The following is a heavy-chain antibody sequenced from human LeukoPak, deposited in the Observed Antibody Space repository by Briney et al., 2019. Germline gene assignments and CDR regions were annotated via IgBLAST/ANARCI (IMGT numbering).Heavy chain of an antibody. CDR1: GGTFSSYA. V-gene: IGHV1-69*06. D-gene: IGHD2/OR15-2a*01. CDR2: IIPIFGTA. CDR3: ARTESRSPSGPFGY. Sequence: SVKVSCKASGGTFSSYAISWVRQAPGQGLEWMGGIIPIFGTANYAQKFQGRVTITADKSTSTAYMELSSLRSEDTAMYYCARTESRSPSGPFGYWGQGTLVTVSS. J-gene: IGHJ4*02.